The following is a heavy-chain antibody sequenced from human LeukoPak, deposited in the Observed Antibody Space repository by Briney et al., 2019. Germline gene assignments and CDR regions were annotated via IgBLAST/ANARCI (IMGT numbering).Heavy chain of an antibody. CDR2: INPNSGGT. V-gene: IGHV1-2*02. CDR1: GYTFTGYY. Sequence: ASVKVSCKASGYTFTGYYMHWVRQAPGQGLEWMGWINPNSGGTNYAQKFQGRVTMTRDTYISTAYMELSGLRSDDTAYYFCARVQYYNILTGSFQYWGQGTLVTVSS. CDR3: ARVQYYNILTGSFQY. J-gene: IGHJ4*02. D-gene: IGHD3-9*01.